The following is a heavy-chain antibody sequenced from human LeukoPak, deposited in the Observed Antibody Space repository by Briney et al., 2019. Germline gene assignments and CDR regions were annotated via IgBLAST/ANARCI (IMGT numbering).Heavy chain of an antibody. J-gene: IGHJ4*02. CDR1: GYTFTSYD. CDR3: ARGGFIAARRCLRY. CDR2: MNPNSGNT. D-gene: IGHD6-6*01. V-gene: IGHV1-8*01. Sequence: GASVKVSCKASGYTFTSYDINWVRQATGQGLGWMGWMNPNSGNTGYAQKFQGRVTMTRNTSISTAYMELSSLRSEDTAVYYCARGGFIAARRCLRYWGQGTLVTVSS.